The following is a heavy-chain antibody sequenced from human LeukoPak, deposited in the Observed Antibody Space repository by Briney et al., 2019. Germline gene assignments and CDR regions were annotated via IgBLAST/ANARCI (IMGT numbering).Heavy chain of an antibody. CDR2: VSSGSSTI. V-gene: IGHV3-48*01. CDR1: GFTFSSYS. J-gene: IGHJ4*02. Sequence: GGSLRLSCAASGFTFSSYSMNWVRPAPGKGLEWVSYVSSGSSTIYYADSVKGRFTISRDNAKNSLYLQMNSLRAEDTAVYYCARVRSVPDYWGQGTLVTVSS. D-gene: IGHD3-10*01. CDR3: ARVRSVPDY.